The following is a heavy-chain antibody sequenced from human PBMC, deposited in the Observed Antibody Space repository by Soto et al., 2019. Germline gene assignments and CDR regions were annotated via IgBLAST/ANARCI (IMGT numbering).Heavy chain of an antibody. D-gene: IGHD5-12*01. Sequence: EVQLVESGGVSVQPGGSLRLSCAASGFSLSNYWMHWVRQAPGKGLVWVSRINIDGSTTTYADSVKGRFTIYRDNAKNTLYLQMNSLRDEDTAVYYCVRIRRGDGYTCGYWGQGTLVTVSS. CDR1: GFSLSNYW. V-gene: IGHV3-74*01. J-gene: IGHJ4*02. CDR2: INIDGSTT. CDR3: VRIRRGDGYTCGY.